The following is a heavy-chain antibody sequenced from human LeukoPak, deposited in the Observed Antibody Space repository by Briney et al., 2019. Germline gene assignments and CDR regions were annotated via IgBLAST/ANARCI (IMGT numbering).Heavy chain of an antibody. Sequence: SETLSLTCTVSGGSISSYYWSWIRQPPGKGLEWIGYIYYSGSTNYNPSLKSRVTISVDTSKNQFSLKLSSVTAADTAVYYCASGGVGAIDYWGQGTLVTVSS. CDR3: ASGGVGAIDY. CDR1: GGSISSYY. CDR2: IYYSGST. V-gene: IGHV4-59*08. D-gene: IGHD1-26*01. J-gene: IGHJ4*02.